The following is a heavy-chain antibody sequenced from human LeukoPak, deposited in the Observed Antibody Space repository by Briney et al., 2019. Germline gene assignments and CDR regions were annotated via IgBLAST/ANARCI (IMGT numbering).Heavy chain of an antibody. D-gene: IGHD3-22*01. CDR1: GGSFSSGSYY. Sequence: SETLSLTCTVSGGSFSSGSYYWSWIRQPPGKGLEWIGYIYYSGGTNYNPSLKSRVTISVDTSKNQFSLRLSSVTAADTAVYYCAREPVQGYDLWGQGTLVTVSS. CDR3: AREPVQGYDL. CDR2: IYYSGGT. J-gene: IGHJ4*02. V-gene: IGHV4-61*01.